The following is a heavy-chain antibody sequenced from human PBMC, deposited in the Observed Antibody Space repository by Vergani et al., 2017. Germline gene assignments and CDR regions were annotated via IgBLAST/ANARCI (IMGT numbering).Heavy chain of an antibody. Sequence: QVQLVQSGAEVKKPGSSVKVSCKASGATFRSNTISWVRQVPGQGLEWMGRIIPVLGKTKYAQDFQGRLTITADTSTSTAYMELTSLRSQDTAVYYCARGLTVVVPAAREETYYYYYYMDVWGKGTTVTVSS. V-gene: IGHV1-69*08. J-gene: IGHJ6*03. CDR1: GATFRSNT. D-gene: IGHD2-2*01. CDR3: ARGLTVVVPAAREETYYYYYYMDV. CDR2: IIPVLGKT.